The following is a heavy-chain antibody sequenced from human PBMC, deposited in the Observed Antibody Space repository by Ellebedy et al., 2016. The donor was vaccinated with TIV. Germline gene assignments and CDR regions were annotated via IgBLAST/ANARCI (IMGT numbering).Heavy chain of an antibody. D-gene: IGHD4-23*01. CDR3: ARLPYYGSNSRGAVDI. CDR2: ISYSGAT. CDR1: GASISSYY. V-gene: IGHV4-59*01. Sequence: SETLSLXCTVSGASISSYYWSWIRQFPGKGLEWIGYISYSGATNYNPSLRGRVTISLDTSKNQFSLKVTSVTAADTAEYYCARLPYYGSNSRGAVDIWGQGTMVTVSS. J-gene: IGHJ3*02.